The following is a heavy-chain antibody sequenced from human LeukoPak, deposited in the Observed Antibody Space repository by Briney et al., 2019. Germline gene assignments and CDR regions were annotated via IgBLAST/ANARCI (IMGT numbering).Heavy chain of an antibody. CDR1: GYTFTSYG. J-gene: IGHJ4*02. CDR2: ISAYNGNT. V-gene: IGHV1-18*04. D-gene: IGHD1-1*01. CDR3: ARDRYNWNALGSPFDY. Sequence: ASVKVSCKASGYTFTSYGISWVRQAPGQGLEWMGWISAYNGNTNYAQKLQGRVTMTTDTSTSTAYMELRSLRSDDTAVYYCARDRYNWNALGSPFDYWGQGTLVTVSP.